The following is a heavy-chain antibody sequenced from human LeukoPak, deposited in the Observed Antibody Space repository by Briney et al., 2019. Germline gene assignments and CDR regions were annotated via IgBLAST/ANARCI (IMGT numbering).Heavy chain of an antibody. V-gene: IGHV4-39*01. D-gene: IGHD3-22*01. J-gene: IGHJ4*02. CDR3: ARRNVAGSDSSGYYYDSLYFDY. CDR1: GGSISSSSYY. CDR2: IYYSGST. Sequence: SETLSLTCTVSGGSISSSSYYWGWIRQRPGKGLEWIGSIYYSGSTYYNPSLKSRVTISVDTSKNQFSLKLSSVTAADTAVYYCARRNVAGSDSSGYYYDSLYFDYWGQGTLVTVSS.